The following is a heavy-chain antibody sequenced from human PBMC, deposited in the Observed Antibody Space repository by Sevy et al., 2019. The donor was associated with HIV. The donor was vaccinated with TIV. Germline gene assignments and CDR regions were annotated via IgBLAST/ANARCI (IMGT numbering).Heavy chain of an antibody. CDR1: GYTFTNYH. D-gene: IGHD1-26*01. Sequence: ASVKVSCKASGYTFTNYHITWVRQAPGQGLEWMGWITPNNGNTNYVQMLQRRVTMTTDTSTSTAYMELRSLRSDDTAVYYCARAPSGSQGPGQYFHHWGQGTLVTVSS. V-gene: IGHV1-18*01. J-gene: IGHJ1*01. CDR2: ITPNNGNT. CDR3: ARAPSGSQGPGQYFHH.